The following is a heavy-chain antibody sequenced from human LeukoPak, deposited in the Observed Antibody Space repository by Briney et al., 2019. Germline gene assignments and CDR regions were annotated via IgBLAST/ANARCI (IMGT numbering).Heavy chain of an antibody. J-gene: IGHJ6*02. Sequence: ASVKVSCKASGYTFTSYYMHWVRQAPGQGLELMGVSNPSGGSTSYAQKFQGRVTMARDTSTSTVYMELSSLRSEDTAVYYCARGGNYYGSGSPNNYYYYYGMDVWGQGTTVTVSS. V-gene: IGHV1-46*01. D-gene: IGHD3-10*01. CDR3: ARGGNYYGSGSPNNYYYYYGMDV. CDR1: GYTFTSYY. CDR2: SNPSGGST.